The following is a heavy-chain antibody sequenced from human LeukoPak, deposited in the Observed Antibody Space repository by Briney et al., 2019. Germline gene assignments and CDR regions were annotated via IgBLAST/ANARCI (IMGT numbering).Heavy chain of an antibody. D-gene: IGHD3-10*01. CDR2: ISYDGSNK. V-gene: IGHV3-30*18. J-gene: IGHJ5*02. CDR3: AKRAPKEYYPMFDP. Sequence: EGSLRLSCAASGFTFSSYGMHWVRQAPGKGLEWVAVISYDGSNKYYADSVKGRFTISRDNSKNTLYLQMNSLRAEDTAVYYCAKRAPKEYYPMFDPWGQGTLVTVSS. CDR1: GFTFSSYG.